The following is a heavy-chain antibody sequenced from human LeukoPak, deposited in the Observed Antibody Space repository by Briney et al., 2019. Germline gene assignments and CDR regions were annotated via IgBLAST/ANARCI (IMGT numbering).Heavy chain of an antibody. Sequence: GGSLRLSCAASGFTFSSYAMHWVRQAPGKGLEWVAVISYDGSNKYYADSAKGRFTISRDNSKNTLYLQMNSLRAEDTAVYYCARGGYCSSTSCLPQENWFDPWGQGTLVTVSS. CDR3: ARGGYCSSTSCLPQENWFDP. V-gene: IGHV3-30*04. D-gene: IGHD2-2*01. CDR1: GFTFSSYA. J-gene: IGHJ5*02. CDR2: ISYDGSNK.